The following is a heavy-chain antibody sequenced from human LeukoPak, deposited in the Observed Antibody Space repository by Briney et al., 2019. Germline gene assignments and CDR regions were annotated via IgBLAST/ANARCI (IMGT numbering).Heavy chain of an antibody. V-gene: IGHV3-33*08. D-gene: IGHD3-22*01. Sequence: PGGSLRLSCAASGFTFSSYAMNWVRQAPGKGLEWVAVIWYDGSNKYYADSVKGRFTISRDNSKNTLYLQMNSLRAEDTAVYYCARDVNSSGYYYRGSWFDPWGQGTLVTVSS. J-gene: IGHJ5*02. CDR1: GFTFSSYA. CDR2: IWYDGSNK. CDR3: ARDVNSSGYYYRGSWFDP.